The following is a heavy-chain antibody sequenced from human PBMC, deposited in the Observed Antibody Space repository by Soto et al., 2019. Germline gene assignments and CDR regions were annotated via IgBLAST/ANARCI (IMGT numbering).Heavy chain of an antibody. Sequence: GGSLRLSCAASGFTFSSYAMHWVRQAPGKGLEWVAVISYDGSNKYYADSVKGRFTISRDNSKNTLYLQMNSLRAEDTAVYYCARDHPPKDSSSWEYFDDWGQGTLVTVSS. CDR3: ARDHPPKDSSSWEYFDD. J-gene: IGHJ4*02. D-gene: IGHD6-13*01. CDR2: ISYDGSNK. CDR1: GFTFSSYA. V-gene: IGHV3-30-3*01.